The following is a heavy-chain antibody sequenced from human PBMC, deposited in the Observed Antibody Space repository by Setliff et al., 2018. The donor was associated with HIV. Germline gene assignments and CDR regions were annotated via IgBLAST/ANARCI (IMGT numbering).Heavy chain of an antibody. D-gene: IGHD2-2*01. CDR2: IRHDGSNQ. V-gene: IGHV3-30*02. Sequence: GSLRLSCAASGFIFSDHVMHWVRQAPGKGLEWVAFIRHDGSNQYYADSVRGRFTISRDFSNNTLYLQMNGLRAEDTALYYCAHPWYQLLSPAYYGMDVWGQGTTVTVSS. J-gene: IGHJ6*02. CDR3: AHPWYQLLSPAYYGMDV. CDR1: GFIFSDHV.